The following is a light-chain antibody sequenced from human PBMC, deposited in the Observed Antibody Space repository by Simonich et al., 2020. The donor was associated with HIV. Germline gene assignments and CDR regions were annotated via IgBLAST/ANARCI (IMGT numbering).Light chain of an antibody. V-gene: IGKV3-15*01. J-gene: IGKJ4*01. CDR1: QRLSTS. CDR3: QQYNNWPLT. Sequence: EIVMTQSPATLSVSPGERATLSCKSSQRLSTSLAWYQQKPGQAPSLLIYGASTSATCIPVRFSGSGSGTEFTLTISSMQSEDFAVYYCQQYNNWPLTFGGGTRVEI. CDR2: GAS.